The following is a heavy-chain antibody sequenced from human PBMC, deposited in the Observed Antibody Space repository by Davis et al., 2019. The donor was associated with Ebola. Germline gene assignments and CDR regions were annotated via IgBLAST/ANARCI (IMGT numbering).Heavy chain of an antibody. CDR1: GYSFTDYW. J-gene: IGHJ4*02. CDR2: IYPGDSRI. D-gene: IGHD2-2*01. CDR3: ARGDYCSISTCPFDS. Sequence: GESLKISCKASGYSFTDYWIGWVRQMPGKGLEWMGIIYPGDSRIRYSPSFQGHVTLSFDKSFTTAYLQWSSRKASDTAMYYCARGDYCSISTCPFDSWGQGTLVTVSS. V-gene: IGHV5-51*01.